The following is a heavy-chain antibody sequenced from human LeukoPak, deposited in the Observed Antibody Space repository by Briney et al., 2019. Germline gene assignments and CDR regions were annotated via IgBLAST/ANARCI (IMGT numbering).Heavy chain of an antibody. CDR2: ISGSGGNT. D-gene: IGHD4-23*01. V-gene: IGHV3-23*01. J-gene: IGHJ4*02. CDR3: AKDQYGGNPQYDFVY. Sequence: GGSLRLSCTLSGFTFNSQAMIWVRQAPGKGLDWVSAISGSGGNTYYADSVKGRFTISRDNSKNTLYLQMNSLRAEDTAVYYCAKDQYGGNPQYDFVYCAQGTLVTVSS. CDR1: GFTFNSQA.